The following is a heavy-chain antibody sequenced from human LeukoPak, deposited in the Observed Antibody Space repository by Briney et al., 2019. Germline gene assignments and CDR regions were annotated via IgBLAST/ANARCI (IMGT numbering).Heavy chain of an antibody. Sequence: GRSLRLSCAASGFTFSSCNMNWVRQAPGKGLEWVSYISSGSSIIYYADAVKGRFTISRDNAENTLFLQMNSLRAEDTAVYYCARAGTSYTYGYEYWGQGTLVTVSS. D-gene: IGHD5-18*01. J-gene: IGHJ4*02. V-gene: IGHV3-48*01. CDR3: ARAGTSYTYGYEY. CDR2: ISSGSSII. CDR1: GFTFSSCN.